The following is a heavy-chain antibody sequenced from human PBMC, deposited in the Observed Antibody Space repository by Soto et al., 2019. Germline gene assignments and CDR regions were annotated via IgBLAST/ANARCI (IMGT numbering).Heavy chain of an antibody. CDR1: GFTFSGYD. J-gene: IGHJ4*02. D-gene: IGHD2-21*02. V-gene: IGHV3-30*18. CDR3: AKDRLTDYYFVS. Sequence: PWGALRLSCAASGFTFSGYDMHWVRQAPGKGLEWVADISYDGRNKNYADSVKGRFSISRDNSNNTLYLEMSSLRGEDTAVYYCAKDRLTDYYFVSWGQGTLVTVSS. CDR2: ISYDGRNK.